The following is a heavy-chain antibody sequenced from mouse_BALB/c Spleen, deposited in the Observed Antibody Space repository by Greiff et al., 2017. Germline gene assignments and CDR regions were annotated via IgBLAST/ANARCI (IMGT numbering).Heavy chain of an antibody. CDR3: ARAHYYVSGSYAMDY. V-gene: IGHV2-9*02. CDR1: GFSLTSYG. J-gene: IGHJ4*01. CDR2: IWAGGSK. Sequence: VKLVESGPGLVAPSQSLSITCTVSGFSLTSYGVHWVRQPPGKGLEWLGVIWAGGSKNYNSALMSRLSISKDNSKSQVFLKMNSLLTDDTAMYYCARAHYYVSGSYAMDYWGQGTSVTVSS. D-gene: IGHD1-1*01.